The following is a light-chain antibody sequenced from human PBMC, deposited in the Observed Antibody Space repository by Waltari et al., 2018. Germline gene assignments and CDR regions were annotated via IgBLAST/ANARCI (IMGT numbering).Light chain of an antibody. CDR2: GAS. V-gene: IGKV3-20*01. CDR3: HQYYNTPYS. CDR1: QSVSSSY. J-gene: IGKJ2*03. Sequence: EIVLTQSPGTLSLSPGERATLSCRASQSVSSSYLAWYQQKPGQAPRLLSYGASSRATVIPDRFSGSGAGTDFTLTISRLEPEDFAVYYCHQYYNTPYSYGQGTKLEIK.